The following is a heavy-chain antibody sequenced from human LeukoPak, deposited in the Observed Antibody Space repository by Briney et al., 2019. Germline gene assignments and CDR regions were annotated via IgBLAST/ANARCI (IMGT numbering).Heavy chain of an antibody. CDR2: ITPIFGTA. J-gene: IGHJ4*02. V-gene: IGHV1-69*05. D-gene: IGHD4-23*01. Sequence: ASVKVSCKASGGTFSSYAISWVRQAPGQGLEWMGGITPIFGTANYAQKFQGRVTITTDESTSTAYMELSSLRSEDTAVYYCARNSNGGNQYYFDYWGQGTLVTVSS. CDR3: ARNSNGGNQYYFDY. CDR1: GGTFSSYA.